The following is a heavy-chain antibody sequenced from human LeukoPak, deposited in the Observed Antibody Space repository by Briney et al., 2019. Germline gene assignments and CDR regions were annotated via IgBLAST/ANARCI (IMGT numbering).Heavy chain of an antibody. D-gene: IGHD3-10*01. J-gene: IGHJ3*02. V-gene: IGHV3-23*01. Sequence: AGGSLRPFCAASGFTFSRYGMTWVRQAPGKGLEWVSAISGSGGSIHYADSVKGRFTISRDNSKNTLYLQMNSLRAEDTAIYYCAKDGSFDAFDIWGQGTMVTVSS. CDR3: AKDGSFDAFDI. CDR1: GFTFSRYG. CDR2: ISGSGGSI.